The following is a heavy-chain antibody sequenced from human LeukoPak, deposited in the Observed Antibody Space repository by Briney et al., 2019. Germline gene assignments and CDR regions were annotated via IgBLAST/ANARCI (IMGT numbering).Heavy chain of an antibody. CDR2: IYSGGTT. CDR1: GFTFSGYA. V-gene: IGHV3-66*01. CDR3: ARTTTFAPHFDY. J-gene: IGHJ4*02. D-gene: IGHD1-1*01. Sequence: GGSLRLSCAASGFTFSGYAMSWVRQAPGKGLEWVSVIYSGGTTYYADSVKGRFTISRDNSKNTLYLQMNSLRAEDTAVYYCARTTTFAPHFDYWGQGTLVTVSS.